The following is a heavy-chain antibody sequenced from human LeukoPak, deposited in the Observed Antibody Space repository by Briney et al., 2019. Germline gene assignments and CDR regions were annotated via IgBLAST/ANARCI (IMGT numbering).Heavy chain of an antibody. D-gene: IGHD2-2*01. Sequence: GGSLRLSCAASGFTFSSYAMSWVRQAPGKGPEWVSAISGSGGSTYYADSVKGRFTISRDNSKNTLYLQMNSLRAEDTAVYYCAKDLAGYCRSTSCHMDYWGQGTLVTVSS. CDR3: AKDLAGYCRSTSCHMDY. CDR1: GFTFSSYA. V-gene: IGHV3-23*01. CDR2: ISGSGGST. J-gene: IGHJ4*02.